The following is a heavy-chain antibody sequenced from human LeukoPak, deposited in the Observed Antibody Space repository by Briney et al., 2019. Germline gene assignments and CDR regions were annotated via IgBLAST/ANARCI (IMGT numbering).Heavy chain of an antibody. D-gene: IGHD6-19*01. J-gene: IGHJ4*02. CDR3: ARGHLRYSSGSDN. Sequence: PSETLSLTYTVSDYSISSGYYWGWIRQPPGKGLEWIESIYHSGSTYYNPSLKSRVTISVDTSKNQFSLKLSSVTAADTAVYYCARGHLRYSSGSDNWGQGTLVTVSS. V-gene: IGHV4-38-2*02. CDR1: DYSISSGYY. CDR2: IYHSGST.